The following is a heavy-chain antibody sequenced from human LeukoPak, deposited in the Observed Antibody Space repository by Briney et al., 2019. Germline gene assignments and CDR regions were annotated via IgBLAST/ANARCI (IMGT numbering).Heavy chain of an antibody. D-gene: IGHD1-14*01. CDR1: GFTFSHYS. V-gene: IGHV3-21*01. J-gene: IGHJ4*02. CDR3: ARGVPDDY. CDR2: ISRTSSDI. Sequence: GGSLRLSCAASGFTFSHYSMDWVRQAPGKGLEWVSSISRTSSDIYYADSVKGRFTISRDNAKNSLYLQMNSLRAEGTAVYYCARGVPDDYWGQGTLVTVSS.